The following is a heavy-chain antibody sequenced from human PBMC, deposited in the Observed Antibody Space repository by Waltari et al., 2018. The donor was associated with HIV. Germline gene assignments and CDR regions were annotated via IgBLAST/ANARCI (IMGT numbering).Heavy chain of an antibody. Sequence: EVTLVQSGGGLVQPGESPRLSCEASGFSFSPCGMNWVRQAPGRGLKYVAGISSNGGTTSYANSVKGRFTIARDNCKNTLYLQMGSLRAEDTAVYYCARTNYYDYWGQGALVTVSS. V-gene: IGHV3-64*01. CDR1: GFSFSPCG. CDR3: ARTNYYDY. J-gene: IGHJ4*02. CDR2: ISSNGGTT. D-gene: IGHD2-8*01.